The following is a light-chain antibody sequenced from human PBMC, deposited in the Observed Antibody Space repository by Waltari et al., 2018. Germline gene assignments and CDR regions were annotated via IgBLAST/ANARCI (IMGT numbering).Light chain of an antibody. Sequence: QAALTQPRSVSGSPGQSVTISCTGTSSDIGGYNYVSWYQQHPGTAPKLMIFEVSKRPAGVSYRFSGSKSGNTASLTISGLQPEDEADYYCCSYADSGLFGGGTRLTVL. CDR2: EVS. J-gene: IGLJ2*01. CDR1: SSDIGGYNY. CDR3: CSYADSGL. V-gene: IGLV2-11*01.